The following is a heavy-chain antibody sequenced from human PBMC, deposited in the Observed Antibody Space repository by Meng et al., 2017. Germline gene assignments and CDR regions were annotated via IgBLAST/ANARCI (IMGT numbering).Heavy chain of an antibody. CDR1: GFTFSSYA. J-gene: IGHJ4*02. CDR2: ISYDGSNK. D-gene: IGHD3-22*01. V-gene: IGHV3-30*04. CDR3: ASGGYYYDSSSARDY. Sequence: GESLKISCAASGFTFSSYAMHWVRQAPGKGLEWVAVISYDGSNKYYADSVKGRFTISRDNSKNTLYLQMNSLRAEDTAVYYCASGGYYYDSSSARDYWGQGTLVTVSS.